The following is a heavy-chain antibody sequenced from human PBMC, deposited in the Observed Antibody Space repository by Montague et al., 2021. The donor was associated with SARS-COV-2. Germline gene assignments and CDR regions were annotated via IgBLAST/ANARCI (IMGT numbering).Heavy chain of an antibody. J-gene: IGHJ6*02. V-gene: IGHV6-1*01. CDR2: TYYRSKWYN. Sequence: CAISGDSVAGHRATWDGHRQSPSTGLELLGRTYYRSKWYNDYAVSVRGRVTINPDTSKNQFSLQLNSVTPEDTAIYYCTSGREGNYNVMDVWGQGTTVTVSS. D-gene: IGHD1-1*01. CDR1: GDSVAGHRAT. CDR3: TSGREGNYNVMDV.